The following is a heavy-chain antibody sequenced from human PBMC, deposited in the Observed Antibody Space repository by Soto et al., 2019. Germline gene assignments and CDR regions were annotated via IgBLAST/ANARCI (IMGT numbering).Heavy chain of an antibody. J-gene: IGHJ4*02. CDR3: AKATSEDGDYASPPTY. CDR2: ISGSGGST. Sequence: EVQLLESGGGLVQPGGSLRLSCAASGFTFSSYAMSWVRQAPGKGLEWVSAISGSGGSTYYADSVKGRFTISRDNSKNTLYLQMNSLRAEDTAIYYCAKATSEDGDYASPPTYWGQGTLVTVSS. CDR1: GFTFSSYA. D-gene: IGHD4-17*01. V-gene: IGHV3-23*01.